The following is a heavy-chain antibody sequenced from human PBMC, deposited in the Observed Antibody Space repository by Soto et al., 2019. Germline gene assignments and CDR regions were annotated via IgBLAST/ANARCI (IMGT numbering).Heavy chain of an antibody. Sequence: EVQLLESGGGLVQPGGSLRPSCEASDFTFSAHALRWARQAPGTGLEWDLHISPGGDNTYSADSVKGGFTISRDNSKNTLYLQMNSLRAEDTAVYYCAKDFDSYSSGRYGMDVWGQGTTVTVSS. V-gene: IGHV3-23*01. CDR3: AKDFDSYSSGRYGMDV. CDR1: DFTFSAHA. CDR2: ISPGGDNT. J-gene: IGHJ6*02. D-gene: IGHD6-19*01.